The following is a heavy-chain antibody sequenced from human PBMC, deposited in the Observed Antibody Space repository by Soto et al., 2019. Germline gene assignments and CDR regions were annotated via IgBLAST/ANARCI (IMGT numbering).Heavy chain of an antibody. V-gene: IGHV5-51*01. D-gene: IGHD1-7*01. CDR3: ASARNWNYRSAYYFDY. CDR2: IYPGDSDT. J-gene: IGHJ4*02. Sequence: GESLKISCKGSGYSFTSYWIGWVRQMPGKGLEWMGIIYPGDSDTGYSPSFQGQVTISADKSISTAYLQWSSLKASDTAMYYCASARNWNYRSAYYFDYWGQGTLVTVSS. CDR1: GYSFTSYW.